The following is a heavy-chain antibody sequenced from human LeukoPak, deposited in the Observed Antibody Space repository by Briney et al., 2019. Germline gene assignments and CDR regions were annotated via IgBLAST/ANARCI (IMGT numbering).Heavy chain of an antibody. CDR2: IFDRRGT. CDR3: ARSGAAEGPTHNWFDP. Sequence: KASETLSLTCTVSGGSISRYYWSWIRQPPAKGLEWIGYIFDRRGTLYNSSLKSRVTMSMDTSNNQFSLRLNSVTAADTAVYYCARSGAAEGPTHNWFDPWSQGTLVTVSS. J-gene: IGHJ5*02. D-gene: IGHD6-13*01. CDR1: GGSISRYY. V-gene: IGHV4-59*08.